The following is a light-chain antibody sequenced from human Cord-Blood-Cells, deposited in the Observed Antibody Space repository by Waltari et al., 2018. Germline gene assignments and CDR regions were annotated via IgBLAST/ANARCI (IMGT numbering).Light chain of an antibody. J-gene: IGLJ1*01. V-gene: IGLV1-40*01. CDR3: QSYDSSLSGYV. CDR1: SSNIGAGYD. Sequence: QSVLTQPPSVSGAPGQRVTISCTGSSSNIGAGYDVHWYQQLPGTAPKLLIYCNSNRPSGVPDRVSGSKSGTSASLAITGLQAEDEADYYCQSYDSSLSGYVFGTGTKVTVL. CDR2: CNS.